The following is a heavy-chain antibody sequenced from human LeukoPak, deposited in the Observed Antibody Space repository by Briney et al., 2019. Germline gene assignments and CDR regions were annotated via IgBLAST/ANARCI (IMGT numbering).Heavy chain of an antibody. V-gene: IGHV4-34*01. Sequence: SETLSLTCTVSGGSISSYYWSWIRQPPGKGLEWIGEINHSGSTNYNPSLKSRVTISVDTSKNQFSLKLSSVTAADTAVYYCARLLLAVAAHGGDYWGQGTLVTVSS. J-gene: IGHJ4*02. CDR1: GGSISSYY. CDR2: INHSGST. D-gene: IGHD6-19*01. CDR3: ARLLLAVAAHGGDY.